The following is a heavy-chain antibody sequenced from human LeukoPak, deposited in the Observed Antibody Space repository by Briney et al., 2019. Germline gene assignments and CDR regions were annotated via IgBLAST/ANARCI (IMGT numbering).Heavy chain of an antibody. CDR3: VRSPACSSGACYPNWFDP. J-gene: IGHJ5*02. V-gene: IGHV5-51*01. CDR1: GYSFTNNW. Sequence: GESLKISCKGSGYSFTNNWIGWVRQMPGKGLEWMGITYPGDSNTRYSPSFQGQVTISADKSISSAYLQWSSLKASDTAMYYCVRSPACSSGACYPNWFDPWGQGTLVTVSS. D-gene: IGHD2-15*01. CDR2: TYPGDSNT.